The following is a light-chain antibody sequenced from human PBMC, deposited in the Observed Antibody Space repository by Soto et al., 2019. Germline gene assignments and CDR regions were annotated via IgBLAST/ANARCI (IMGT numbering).Light chain of an antibody. J-gene: IGKJ2*01. CDR2: AAS. Sequence: DIQMTQSPSSVSASVGDRVTITCRASRHISKWLAWYQQKPGNAPNLLIFAASNLQSGVPSRFSGSGSGTEFSLTISSLQPEDFATYYCQQADSFPYTFGQGTKLEIK. CDR3: QQADSFPYT. V-gene: IGKV1-12*01. CDR1: RHISKW.